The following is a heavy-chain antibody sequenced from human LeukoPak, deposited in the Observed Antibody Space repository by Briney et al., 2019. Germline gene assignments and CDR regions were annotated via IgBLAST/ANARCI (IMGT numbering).Heavy chain of an antibody. V-gene: IGHV1-2*02. CDR2: INPNSGGT. Sequence: ASVKVSCKASGYTFTGYYMHWVRQAPGQGLEWVGWINPNSGGTNYAQKFQGRVTMTRDTSISTAYMELSRLRSDDTAVYYCAASRIAAAGILGYWGQGTLVTVSS. CDR3: AASRIAAAGILGY. J-gene: IGHJ4*02. CDR1: GYTFTGYY. D-gene: IGHD6-13*01.